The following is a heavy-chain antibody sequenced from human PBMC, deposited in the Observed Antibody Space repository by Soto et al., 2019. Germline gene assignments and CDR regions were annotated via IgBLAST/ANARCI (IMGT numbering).Heavy chain of an antibody. CDR3: ARARVSTPRLEDPFDI. CDR1: VYSFTTHW. D-gene: IGHD3-3*01. V-gene: IGHV5-51*01. J-gene: IGHJ3*02. CDR2: IFPGDSDT. Sequence: GESLKISCEGSVYSFTTHWLAWVRQMPGKGLEYMGIIFPGDSDTRYSPSFQGQVTISADKSISTAYLQWTRLKASDTGIYYCARARVSTPRLEDPFDIWGQGTMVTVSS.